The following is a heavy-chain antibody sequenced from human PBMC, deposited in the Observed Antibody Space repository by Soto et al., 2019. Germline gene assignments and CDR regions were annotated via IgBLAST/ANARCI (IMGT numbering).Heavy chain of an antibody. V-gene: IGHV1-69*12. CDR2: IIPIFGTA. J-gene: IGHJ4*02. CDR3: ARAVEGGLLSFGFDY. Sequence: QVQLVQSGAEVKKPGSSVKVSCKASGGTFSSYAISWVRQAPGQGLEWMGGIIPIFGTANYAQKFQGRVTITADESXXTAYMELSSLRSEDTAVYYCARAVEGGLLSFGFDYWGQGTLVTVSS. D-gene: IGHD2-21*02. CDR1: GGTFSSYA.